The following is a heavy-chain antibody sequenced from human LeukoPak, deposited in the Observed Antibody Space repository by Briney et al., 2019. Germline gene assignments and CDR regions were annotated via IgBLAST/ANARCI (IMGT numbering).Heavy chain of an antibody. CDR1: GFTFSSYA. CDR2: ISYDGSNK. J-gene: IGHJ4*02. V-gene: IGHV3-30-3*01. CDR3: ARDGSGYYFDY. D-gene: IGHD1-26*01. Sequence: GGSLRLSCAASGFTFSSYAMHWVRQAPGKGLEWMAVISYDGSNKYYADSVKGRFTISRDNSKNTLYLQMNSLRAEDTAVYYCARDGSGYYFDYWGQGTLVTVSS.